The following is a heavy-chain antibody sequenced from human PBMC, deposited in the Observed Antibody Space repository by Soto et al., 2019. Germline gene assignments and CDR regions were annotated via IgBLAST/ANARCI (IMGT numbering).Heavy chain of an antibody. Sequence: GETLKISCKASGYIRNTDWISWVRQKPGKGLEWMGRIDPLDSHTKYSPSFEGRVNISADRSIATAYLHWTSLETSDTAIYYCSRHQVRMVPEDYWAQGTLDPVSS. CDR1: GYIRNTDW. CDR3: SRHQVRMVPEDY. J-gene: IGHJ4*01. V-gene: IGHV5-10-1*01. D-gene: IGHD2-8*01. CDR2: IDPLDSHT.